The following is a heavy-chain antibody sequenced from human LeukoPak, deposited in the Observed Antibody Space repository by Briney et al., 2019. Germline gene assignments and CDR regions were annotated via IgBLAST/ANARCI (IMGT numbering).Heavy chain of an antibody. D-gene: IGHD1-14*01. CDR3: ARDRGETRPSGKDQQDAFDI. CDR1: GGSFSGYY. CDR2: INHSGST. V-gene: IGHV4-34*01. J-gene: IGHJ3*02. Sequence: SETLSLTCAVYGGSFSGYYWSWIRQPPGKGLEWIGEINHSGSTNYNPSLKSRVTISVDTSKNQFSLKLSSVTAADTAVYYCARDRGETRPSGKDQQDAFDIWGQGTMVTVSS.